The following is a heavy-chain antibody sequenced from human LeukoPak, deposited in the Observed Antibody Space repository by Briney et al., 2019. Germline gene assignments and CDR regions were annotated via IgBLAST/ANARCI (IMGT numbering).Heavy chain of an antibody. CDR3: ARSLTIFGVVPFDY. Sequence: SETLSLTCNVSGGSITSDYWSWIRQPPGKGLEWIGYIYACGKTNSNPSLRGRVTISIDTSKNQFSLKLHSVTAADTAIYYCARSLTIFGVVPFDYWGQGTLVAVSS. CDR1: GGSITSDY. J-gene: IGHJ4*02. D-gene: IGHD3-3*01. V-gene: IGHV4-4*08. CDR2: IYACGKT.